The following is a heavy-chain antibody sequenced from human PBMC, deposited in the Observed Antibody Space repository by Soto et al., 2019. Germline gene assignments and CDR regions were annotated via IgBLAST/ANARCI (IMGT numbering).Heavy chain of an antibody. CDR3: ARNYYGSGSYHYYYYMDV. Sequence: GGSLRLSCAASGFTFSSYWMHWVRQAPGKGLVWVSRINSDGSSTSYADSVKGRFTISRDNAKNTLYLQMNSLRAEDTAVYYCARNYYGSGSYHYYYYMDVWGKGTTVTVSS. D-gene: IGHD3-10*01. J-gene: IGHJ6*03. CDR1: GFTFSSYW. V-gene: IGHV3-74*01. CDR2: INSDGSST.